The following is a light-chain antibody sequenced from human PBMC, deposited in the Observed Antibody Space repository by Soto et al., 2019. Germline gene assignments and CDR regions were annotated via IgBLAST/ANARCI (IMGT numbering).Light chain of an antibody. V-gene: IGLV2-8*01. CDR3: SSYSGTNYHYV. Sequence: SVLTQPPSASGSFGQSVTISCTGTSSDVGGYNYVSWYQQHPGKAPKLMIYEVSERPSGVPDRFSGSKSGNTASLTVSGLQADDEADYYCSSYSGTNYHYVFGTGTRSPS. CDR2: EVS. J-gene: IGLJ1*01. CDR1: SSDVGGYNY.